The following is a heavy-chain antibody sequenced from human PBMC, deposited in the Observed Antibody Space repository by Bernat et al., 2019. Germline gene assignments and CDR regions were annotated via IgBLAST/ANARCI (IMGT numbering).Heavy chain of an antibody. V-gene: IGHV4-59*01. CDR3: ARARGIGESTD. Sequence: QVQLQESGPGLVKPSETLSLTCTVSGDSINSYYWSWIRQPPVKGLEWIGYIYYRGSTNYSPSLKSRVTISLDASKNQFSLQLSSVTAADTAVYYCARARGIGESTDWGQGTLVTVSS. CDR2: IYYRGST. J-gene: IGHJ4*02. D-gene: IGHD3-10*01. CDR1: GDSINSYY.